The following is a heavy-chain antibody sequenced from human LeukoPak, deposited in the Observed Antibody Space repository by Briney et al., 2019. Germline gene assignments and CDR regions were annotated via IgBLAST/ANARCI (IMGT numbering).Heavy chain of an antibody. D-gene: IGHD2-2*01. Sequence: PSQTLSLTCTDSGGSISSGGYYWSWIRQHPGKGLEWIGYIYYSGSTYYNPSLKSRVTISVDTSKNQFSLKLSSVTAADTAVYYCARGRPVVPAAIDNGFQGEVDPWGQGTLVTVSS. CDR3: ARGRPVVPAAIDNGFQGEVDP. CDR2: IYYSGST. J-gene: IGHJ5*02. V-gene: IGHV4-31*03. CDR1: GGSISSGGYY.